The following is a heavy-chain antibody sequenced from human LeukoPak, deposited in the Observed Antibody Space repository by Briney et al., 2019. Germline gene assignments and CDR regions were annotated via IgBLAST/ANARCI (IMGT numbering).Heavy chain of an antibody. D-gene: IGHD3-3*01. CDR2: MNPNSGNT. Sequence: ASVKVSCIQSVYNFSFTVIYWGCPATGQGLEWMGWMNPNSGNTGYGQSFQGRITMTRDISLGTAYMALSNLTSEDTPIYYCTGGSSGRRDSWGQGTLVTVSA. CDR3: TGGSSGRRDS. CDR1: VYNFSFTV. J-gene: IGHJ4*02. V-gene: IGHV1-8*01.